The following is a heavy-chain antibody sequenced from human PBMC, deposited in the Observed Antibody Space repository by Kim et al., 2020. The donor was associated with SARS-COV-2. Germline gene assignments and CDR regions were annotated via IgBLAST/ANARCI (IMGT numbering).Heavy chain of an antibody. J-gene: IGHJ4*02. CDR1: GFTFSSYS. Sequence: GGSLRLSCAASGFTFSSYSMNWVRQAPGKGLEWVSSISSSSSYIYYADSVKGRFTISRDNAKNSLYLKMNSLRAEDTAVYYCARDLYYYDSSGYSRWGQGTLVTVSS. D-gene: IGHD3-22*01. V-gene: IGHV3-21*01. CDR3: ARDLYYYDSSGYSR. CDR2: ISSSSSYI.